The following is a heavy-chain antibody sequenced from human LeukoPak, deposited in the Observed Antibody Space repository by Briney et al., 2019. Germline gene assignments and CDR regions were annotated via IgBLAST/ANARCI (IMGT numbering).Heavy chain of an antibody. CDR1: GYTFTGYY. J-gene: IGHJ5*02. Sequence: ASVKVSCKASGYTFTGYYMHWVRQAPGQGLERMGRINPNSGGTNYAQKFQGRVTMTRDTSISTAYMELSRLRSDDTAVYYCARSRLWFGELEFDPWGQGTLVTVSS. CDR2: INPNSGGT. CDR3: ARSRLWFGELEFDP. V-gene: IGHV1-2*06. D-gene: IGHD3-10*01.